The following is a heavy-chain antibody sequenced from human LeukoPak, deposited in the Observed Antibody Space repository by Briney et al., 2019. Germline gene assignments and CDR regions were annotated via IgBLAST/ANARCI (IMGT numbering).Heavy chain of an antibody. V-gene: IGHV3-48*01. CDR1: GFTFSSYS. J-gene: IGHJ4*02. D-gene: IGHD6-13*01. Sequence: GGSLRLSCAASGFTFSSYSMSWVRQAPGKGLEWVSYISSSSSTIYYADSVKGRFTISRDNAKNSLYLQMNSLRAEDTAVYYCARESAAGRTPFDYWGQGTLVTVSS. CDR3: ARESAAGRTPFDY. CDR2: ISSSSSTI.